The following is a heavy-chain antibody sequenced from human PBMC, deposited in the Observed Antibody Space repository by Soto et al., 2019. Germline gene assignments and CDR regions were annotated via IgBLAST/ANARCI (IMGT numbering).Heavy chain of an antibody. CDR3: ARPVYGSVSDPAY. V-gene: IGHV3-30-3*01. Sequence: QVQLVESGGGVVQPGRSLRLSCAASGFTFSSCAMRWVRQAPGKGLEWVAVISYEGGNKYYADSVKGRFTISRENSKNTRYLQLNRLRHEDTPVHYCARPVYGSVSDPAYWAQGALVTSS. D-gene: IGHD3-10*01. J-gene: IGHJ4*02. CDR2: ISYEGGNK. CDR1: GFTFSSCA.